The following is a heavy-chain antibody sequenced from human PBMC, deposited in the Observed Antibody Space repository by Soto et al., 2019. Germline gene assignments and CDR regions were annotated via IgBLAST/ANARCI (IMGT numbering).Heavy chain of an antibody. CDR2: INHSGST. D-gene: IGHD3-3*01. J-gene: IGHJ6*02. V-gene: IGHV4-34*01. Sequence: SETLSLTCAVYGGSFSGYYWSWIRQPPGKGLEWIGEINHSGSTNYNPSLKSRVTISVDTSKNQFSLKLSSVTAADTAVYYCARGRVLRFLEWLFATYGMDVWGQGTTVPVSS. CDR3: ARGRVLRFLEWLFATYGMDV. CDR1: GGSFSGYY.